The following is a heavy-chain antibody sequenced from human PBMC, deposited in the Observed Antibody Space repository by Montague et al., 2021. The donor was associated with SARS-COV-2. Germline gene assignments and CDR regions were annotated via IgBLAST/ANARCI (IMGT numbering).Heavy chain of an antibody. CDR2: ISWNSDSI. V-gene: IGHV3-9*01. J-gene: IGHJ4*02. D-gene: IGHD6-13*01. CDR1: GFTFDDYA. Sequence: SLRLSCAASGFTFDDYAMHWVRQAPGKGVEWVSGISWNSDSIDYEDSVKGRFTISRDNAKNSLYLQMNSLRAEDTAFYYCARGETGYRTSWPDYWGQGTLVTVSS. CDR3: ARGETGYRTSWPDY.